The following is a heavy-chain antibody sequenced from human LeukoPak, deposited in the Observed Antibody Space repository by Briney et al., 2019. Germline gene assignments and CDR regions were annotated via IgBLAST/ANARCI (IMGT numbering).Heavy chain of an antibody. V-gene: IGHV4-4*07. D-gene: IGHD3-22*01. Sequence: SETLSLTCTVSGGSISSYYWSWIRQPAGKGLEWIGRIYTSGSTNYNPSLKSRVTTSVDTSKNQFSLKLRSVTAADTAVYYCARDTYYYDSDNYYRFDYWGQGTLVTVSS. CDR1: GGSISSYY. J-gene: IGHJ4*02. CDR3: ARDTYYYDSDNYYRFDY. CDR2: IYTSGST.